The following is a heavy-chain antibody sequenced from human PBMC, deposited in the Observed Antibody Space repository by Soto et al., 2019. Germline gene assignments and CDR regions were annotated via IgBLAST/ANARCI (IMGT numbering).Heavy chain of an antibody. Sequence: ASVKVSCKASGYTFTSYYMHWVRQAPGQGLEWMGIINPSGGSTSYAQKFQGRVTMTRNTSISTAYMELSSLRSEDTAVYYCARGYCSSTSCYAWYYYYYMDVWGKGTTVTVSS. CDR2: INPSGGST. V-gene: IGHV1-46*01. J-gene: IGHJ6*03. CDR3: ARGYCSSTSCYAWYYYYYMDV. CDR1: GYTFTSYY. D-gene: IGHD2-2*01.